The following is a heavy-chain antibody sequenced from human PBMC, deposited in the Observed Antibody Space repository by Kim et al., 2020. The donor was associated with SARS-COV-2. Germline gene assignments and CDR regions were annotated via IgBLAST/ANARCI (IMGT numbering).Heavy chain of an antibody. CDR2: IYYSGST. J-gene: IGHJ6*02. V-gene: IGHV4-61*01. Sequence: SETLSLTCTVSGGSVSSGSYDWSWIRQPPGKGLEWIGYIYYSGSTNYNPSLKSRVTISVDTSKNQFSLKLSSVTAADTAVYYCAAGIGGYPPPSYYYYYGMDVWGQGTTVTVSS. D-gene: IGHD3-22*01. CDR1: GGSVSSGSYD. CDR3: AAGIGGYPPPSYYYYYGMDV.